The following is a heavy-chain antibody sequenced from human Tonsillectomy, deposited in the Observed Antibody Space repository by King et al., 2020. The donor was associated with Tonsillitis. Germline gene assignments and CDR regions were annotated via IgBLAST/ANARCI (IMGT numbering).Heavy chain of an antibody. D-gene: IGHD2-21*01. Sequence: QLVQSGAEVQKPGSSVKVSCKASGGSFSNYAITWVRQAPGQGLEWLGGIIPIFGTTNYVQKFQGRVTITADESTTTAYMELTSLRSEDTAVYYCARVSAYCGGDCYFYYYYMDVWGKGTTVTVSS. CDR3: ARVSAYCGGDCYFYYYYMDV. V-gene: IGHV1-69*12. CDR2: IIPIFGTT. CDR1: GGSFSNYA. J-gene: IGHJ6*03.